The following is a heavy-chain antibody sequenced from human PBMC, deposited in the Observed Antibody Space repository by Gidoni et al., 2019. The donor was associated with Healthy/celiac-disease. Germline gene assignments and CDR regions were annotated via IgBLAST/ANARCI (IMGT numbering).Heavy chain of an antibody. CDR2: IIPILGIE. CDR1: GGTFSSYA. CDR3: ARPTVTTGYYGMDV. J-gene: IGHJ6*02. V-gene: IGHV1-69*04. Sequence: GGTFSSYAISWVRQAPGQGLEWMGRIIPILGIENYAQKFQGRVTITADKSTSTAYMGLSSLRSEDTAVYYCARPTVTTGYYGMDVWGQGTTVTVSS. D-gene: IGHD4-4*01.